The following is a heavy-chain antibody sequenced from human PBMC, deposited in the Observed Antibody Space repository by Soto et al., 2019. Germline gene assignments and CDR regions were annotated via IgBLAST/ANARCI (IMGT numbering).Heavy chain of an antibody. V-gene: IGHV1-3*01. D-gene: IGHD3-3*01. J-gene: IGHJ4*02. CDR3: ARRNKSGPIDY. Sequence: QVHLVQSGAEVKEPGASLKVSCKTSGFTFTTHAIHWVRQAPGQRFEWMGWINAGNGNTKYSKRFQDRVTRSRDTSASTAYMEVSSLPAEDRAGYYGARRNKSGPIDYWGQGTLVTVAS. CDR2: INAGNGNT. CDR1: GFTFTTHA.